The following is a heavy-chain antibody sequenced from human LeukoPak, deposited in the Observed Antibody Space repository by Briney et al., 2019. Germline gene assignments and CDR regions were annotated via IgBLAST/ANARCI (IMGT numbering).Heavy chain of an antibody. CDR2: IIYTGST. CDR3: ARYSTGWPFDY. J-gene: IGHJ4*02. CDR1: GGSISSGTYC. Sequence: SETLSLTCSVSGGSISSGTYCWGWLRQPPGKGLEWIGRIIYTGSTHYNPSLKSRVTISVDTSKNQFSLKVSSVTAADTAVYYCARYSTGWPFDYWGQGSLVTVSS. D-gene: IGHD6-19*01. V-gene: IGHV4-39*01.